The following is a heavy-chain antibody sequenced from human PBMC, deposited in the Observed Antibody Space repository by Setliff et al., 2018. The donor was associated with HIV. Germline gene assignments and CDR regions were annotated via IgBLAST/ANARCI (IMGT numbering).Heavy chain of an antibody. V-gene: IGHV1-18*01. Sequence: GASVKVSCKTSGYTFIAYGISWVRQAPGQGLEWMGWIGTSTGKTQYAQKIQGRVTMTADTSTNTAYMELKSLTSDDTGVYYCARGQGPLVVAEHDAFDFWGQGTMVTVSS. J-gene: IGHJ3*01. CDR3: ARGQGPLVVAEHDAFDF. D-gene: IGHD3-22*01. CDR1: GYTFIAYG. CDR2: IGTSTGKT.